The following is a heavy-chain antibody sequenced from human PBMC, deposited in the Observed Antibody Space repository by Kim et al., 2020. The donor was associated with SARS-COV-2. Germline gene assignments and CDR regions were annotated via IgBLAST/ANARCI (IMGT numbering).Heavy chain of an antibody. D-gene: IGHD2-21*01. V-gene: IGHV4-59*01. Sequence: SETLSLTCTVSGGSISSYYWSWIRQPPGKGLEWIGYIYNSGGTTYNPSLKSRVTISVDTCKNQFSLKLSTVTAADTAVYYCAGEDRDGFSGWGQGALVTVSS. CDR3: AGEDRDGFSG. J-gene: IGHJ4*02. CDR1: GGSISSYY. CDR2: IYNSGGT.